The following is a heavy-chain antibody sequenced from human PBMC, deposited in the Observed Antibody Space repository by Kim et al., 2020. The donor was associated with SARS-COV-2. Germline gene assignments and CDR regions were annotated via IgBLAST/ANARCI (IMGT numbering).Heavy chain of an antibody. J-gene: IGHJ6*02. CDR2: ISAYNGNT. V-gene: IGHV1-18*04. Sequence: ASVKVSCKASGYTFTSYGISWVRQAPGQGLEWMGWISAYNGNTNYAQKLQGRVTMTTDTSTSTAYMELRSLRSDDTAVYYCARVDIVVVPAAPPSYYYGMDVWGQGTTVTVSS. D-gene: IGHD2-2*03. CDR3: ARVDIVVVPAAPPSYYYGMDV. CDR1: GYTFTSYG.